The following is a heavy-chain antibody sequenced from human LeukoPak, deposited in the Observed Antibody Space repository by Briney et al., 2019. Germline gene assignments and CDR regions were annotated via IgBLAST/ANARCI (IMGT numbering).Heavy chain of an antibody. CDR1: GDSVSSNSAT. CDR3: AVTGGYRGYSYGD. V-gene: IGHV6-1*01. Sequence: SQTLSLTCAISGDSVSSNSATWNWIRQSPSRGLEWLGRTYYRSKWYNEYAISVKSRITINPDTSKNQFSLQLNSVTAADTAVYYCAVTGGYRGYSYGDWGQGTLVTVSS. D-gene: IGHD5-18*01. J-gene: IGHJ4*02. CDR2: TYYRSKWYN.